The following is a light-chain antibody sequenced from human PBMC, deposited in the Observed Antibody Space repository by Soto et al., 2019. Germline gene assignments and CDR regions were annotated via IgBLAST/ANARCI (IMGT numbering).Light chain of an antibody. Sequence: QSALTQPASVSGSPGQSINISCTGTSSDLGGYNYVSWYQQHPGKAPKLMIYDVSNRPSGVSKCFSGSKSGSTASLTISGLQAEDEADYNCSSYTSSSTVVFGGGTKLTVL. J-gene: IGLJ2*01. CDR1: SSDLGGYNY. V-gene: IGLV2-14*03. CDR2: DVS. CDR3: SSYTSSSTVV.